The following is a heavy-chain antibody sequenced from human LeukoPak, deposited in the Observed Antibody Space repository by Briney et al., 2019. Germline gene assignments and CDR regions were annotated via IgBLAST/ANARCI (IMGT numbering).Heavy chain of an antibody. D-gene: IGHD1-14*01. CDR1: GXNFTRYW. CDR2: IYPGDSET. Sequence: GESLKISCKGSGXNFTRYWIGWVRQMPGKGLEWMGIIYPGDSETRYSPSFQDQVTISADKSISTAYLQWSSLKASDTTMYYCARGGITRSAPFDYWGQGALVTVSS. CDR3: ARGGITRSAPFDY. V-gene: IGHV5-51*01. J-gene: IGHJ4*02.